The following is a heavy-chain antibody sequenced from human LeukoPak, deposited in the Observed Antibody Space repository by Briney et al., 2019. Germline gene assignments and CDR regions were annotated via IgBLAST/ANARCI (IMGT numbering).Heavy chain of an antibody. CDR2: ISYDGSNK. CDR3: VRDIGGY. J-gene: IGHJ4*02. V-gene: IGHV3-30-3*01. CDR1: GFTFSSYA. D-gene: IGHD3-10*01. Sequence: GRSLRLSCAASGFTFSSYAMHWVRQAPGKGLEWVAVISYDGSNKYYADSVKGRFTISRDNSKNTLYLQMNSLRAEDTAVYYCVRDIGGYWGQGTLVTVSS.